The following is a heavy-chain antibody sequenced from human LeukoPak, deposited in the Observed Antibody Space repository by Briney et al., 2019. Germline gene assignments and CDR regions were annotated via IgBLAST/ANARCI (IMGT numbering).Heavy chain of an antibody. D-gene: IGHD1-26*01. CDR2: ISASGGST. J-gene: IGHJ5*02. CDR1: GFTFSSYA. CDR3: AKDHLGGLPGWFDP. V-gene: IGHV3-23*01. Sequence: PGGSLRLSCAASGFTFSSYAMSWVRQAPGKGLEWVSAISASGGSTYYAGSVKGRFTISRDNSKNTLYLQMNSLRAEDTAVYYCAKDHLGGLPGWFDPWGQGTLVTVSS.